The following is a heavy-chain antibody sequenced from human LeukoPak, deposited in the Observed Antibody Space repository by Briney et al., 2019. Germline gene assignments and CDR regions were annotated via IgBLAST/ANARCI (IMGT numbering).Heavy chain of an antibody. CDR1: VFSVSNSY. CDR2: IYGGGST. CDR3: VRDTALNPDGRGWCSIGFDY. V-gene: IGHV3-53*01. Sequence: GWSLTLSRPASVFSVSNSYMSWLGQAPAKGLDWVDLIYGGGSTKYADYVKGRLTISRDNAKNSLYLQMNSLRGEDSAVYYCVRDTALNPDGRGWCSIGFDYWGAGTLVTVSS. D-gene: IGHD6-19*01. J-gene: IGHJ4*02.